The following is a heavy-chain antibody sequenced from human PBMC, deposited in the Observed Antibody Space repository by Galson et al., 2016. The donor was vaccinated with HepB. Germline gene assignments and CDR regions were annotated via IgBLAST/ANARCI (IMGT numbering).Heavy chain of an antibody. CDR1: GFTFSSYG. J-gene: IGHJ4*02. V-gene: IGHV3-7*03. Sequence: SLRLSCAASGFTFSSYGMHWVRQAPGKGLEWLANINQDGNEGHYVDSVKGRFTISRDNAKNSLYLQMNSLRAEDTAVYYCASATRGETTSYWGQGTLVTVSS. CDR2: INQDGNEG. CDR3: ASATRGETTSY. D-gene: IGHD1-1*01.